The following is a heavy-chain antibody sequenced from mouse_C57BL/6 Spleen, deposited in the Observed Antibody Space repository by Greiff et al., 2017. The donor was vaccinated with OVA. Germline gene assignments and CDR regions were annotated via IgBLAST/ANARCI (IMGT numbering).Heavy chain of an antibody. CDR1: GYTFTDYY. J-gene: IGHJ3*01. V-gene: IGHV1-19*01. CDR3: ARSYGSSPFAY. Sequence: EVQLQQSGPVLVKPGASVKMSCKASGYTFTDYYMNWVKQSHGKSLEWIGVINPYNGGTSYNQKFKGKATLTVDKSSSTAYMELNSLTSEDSAVYYCARSYGSSPFAYWGQGTLVTVSA. CDR2: INPYNGGT. D-gene: IGHD1-1*01.